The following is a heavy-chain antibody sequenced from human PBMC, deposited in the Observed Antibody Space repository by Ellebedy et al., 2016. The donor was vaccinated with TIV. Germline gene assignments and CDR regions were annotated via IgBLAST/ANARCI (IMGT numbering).Heavy chain of an antibody. D-gene: IGHD6-19*01. J-gene: IGHJ4*02. Sequence: SETLSLTXIVSGGSISSSSSYWGWIRQPPGKGLEWIGSIYYSGSTYYNPSLKSRVTISVDTSKNQFSLKLSSVTAADTAVYYCARNSGWHSHDYWGQGTLVTVSS. CDR2: IYYSGST. CDR1: GGSISSSSSY. CDR3: ARNSGWHSHDY. V-gene: IGHV4-39*07.